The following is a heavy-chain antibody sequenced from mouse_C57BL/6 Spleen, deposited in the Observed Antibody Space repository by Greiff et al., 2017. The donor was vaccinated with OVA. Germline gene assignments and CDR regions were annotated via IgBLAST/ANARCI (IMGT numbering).Heavy chain of an antibody. J-gene: IGHJ4*01. CDR3: ARGYGSSLNYYAMDY. CDR1: GYTFTSYW. CDR2: IDPSDSYT. D-gene: IGHD1-1*01. Sequence: VQLQQPGAELVMPGASVKLSCKASGYTFTSYWMHWVKQSPGQGLEWIGEIDPSDSYTNYNQKFKGKSTLTVDKSSSTAYMQLSRLTSEDSAVYYCARGYGSSLNYYAMDYWGQGTSVTVSS. V-gene: IGHV1-69*01.